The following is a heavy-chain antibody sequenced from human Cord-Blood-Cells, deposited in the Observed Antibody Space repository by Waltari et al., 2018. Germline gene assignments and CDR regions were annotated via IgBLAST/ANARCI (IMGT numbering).Heavy chain of an antibody. CDR1: GFTFSGYG. V-gene: IGHV3-7*05. CDR2: IKQDGSEK. Sequence: EVQLVESGGGLVQPGGSLRLSCAAAGFTFSGYGTSWVRQAPGKGLEWVANIKQDGSEKYYVDSVKGRFTISRDNAKNSLYLQMNSLRAEDTAVYYCALGDHFDYWGQGTLVTVSS. D-gene: IGHD3-16*01. CDR3: ALGDHFDY. J-gene: IGHJ4*02.